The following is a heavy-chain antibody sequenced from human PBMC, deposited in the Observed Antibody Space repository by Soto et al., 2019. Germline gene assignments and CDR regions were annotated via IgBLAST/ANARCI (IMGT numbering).Heavy chain of an antibody. V-gene: IGHV4-30-2*05. CDR1: DGSISTGGYS. J-gene: IGHJ5*02. CDR3: ASEDPRTDNWFDP. Sequence: TLPLTCTISDGSISTGGYSRSLIRQPPGKGLEWIGYMYHSGSTYYNPSLKSRVTISVDTSKNQFSLKLSSVTAADTAVYYCASEDPRTDNWFDPWGQGTLVTVS. CDR2: MYHSGST.